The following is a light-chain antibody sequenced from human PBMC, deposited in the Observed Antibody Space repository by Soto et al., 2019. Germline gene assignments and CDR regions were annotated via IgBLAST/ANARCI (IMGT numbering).Light chain of an antibody. CDR3: QVWDSSSYQPV. J-gene: IGLJ2*01. CDR2: DTS. CDR1: NIGSKS. V-gene: IGLV3-21*02. Sequence: SYELTQPPSVSVPPGQTARITCGGKNIGSKSVQWYQQKPCQAPVVVVSDTSDRPSGIPERFSGSNSGNTATLTISRVEAGYAADYYCQVWDSSSYQPVFGGGTKLTFL.